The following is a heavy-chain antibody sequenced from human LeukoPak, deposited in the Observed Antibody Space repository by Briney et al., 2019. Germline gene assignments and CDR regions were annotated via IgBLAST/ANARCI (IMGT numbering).Heavy chain of an antibody. J-gene: IGHJ4*02. Sequence: GGSLRLSCAASGFTLSTYGMHWVRQSPGKGLEWVANIKQDATEKYYVDSVEGRFTISRDNAKSSVSLQMNSLRAEDTAVYYCARDLGSGYNYPFDYWGQGTLVTVSS. CDR1: GFTLSTYG. D-gene: IGHD5-12*01. CDR3: ARDLGSGYNYPFDY. V-gene: IGHV3-7*01. CDR2: IKQDATEK.